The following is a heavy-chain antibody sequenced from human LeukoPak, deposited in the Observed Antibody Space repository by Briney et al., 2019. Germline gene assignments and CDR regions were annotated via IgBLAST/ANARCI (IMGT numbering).Heavy chain of an antibody. CDR2: IKTDGSST. CDR1: VFTFSNYW. J-gene: IGHJ6*02. D-gene: IGHD2-21*02. Sequence: GGSVILSCAASVFTFSNYWIYWVRHAPWEALMWVSRIKTDGSSTTYADSVKGRFTISRDNAKNTLYLQMNSLRAEDTAVYYCSRDSLSSCGGDCYSGLDVWGQGTTVTVSS. V-gene: IGHV3-74*01. CDR3: SRDSLSSCGGDCYSGLDV.